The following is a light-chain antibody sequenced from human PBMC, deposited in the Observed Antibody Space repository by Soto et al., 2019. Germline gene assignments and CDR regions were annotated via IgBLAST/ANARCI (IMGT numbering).Light chain of an antibody. J-gene: IGLJ3*02. CDR3: QTWGTGFQV. CDR2: LKSDGTH. CDR1: SGHSTYA. Sequence: QPVLTQSPSASASLGASVKLTCTLSSGHSTYAIAWHQHQAEKGPRYLMNLKSDGTHTKGDGIPDRFSGSSSGPEHYLTISSLQSEDEADYYCQTWGTGFQVFGGGTKLTVL. V-gene: IGLV4-69*01.